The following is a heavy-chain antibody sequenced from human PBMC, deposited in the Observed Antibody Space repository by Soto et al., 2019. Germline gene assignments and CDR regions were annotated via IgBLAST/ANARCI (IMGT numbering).Heavy chain of an antibody. CDR3: ANLYDFWSGFPFDY. V-gene: IGHV3-30*18. CDR2: TSYDGSNE. Sequence: SLRLSCAASGFTFSSYGMHWVRQAPGKGLEWVAVTSYDGSNENYADSVKGRFTISRDNSKNTLYLQMNSLRAEDTAVYYCANLYDFWSGFPFDYWGQGTLVTVSS. CDR1: GFTFSSYG. D-gene: IGHD3-3*01. J-gene: IGHJ4*02.